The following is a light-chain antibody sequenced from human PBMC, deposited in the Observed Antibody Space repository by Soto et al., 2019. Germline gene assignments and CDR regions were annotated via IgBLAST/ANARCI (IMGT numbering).Light chain of an antibody. CDR1: QSISNY. CDR2: SAS. Sequence: DIQMTQSPSSPSASVGDRVTITCRASQSISNYLHWYQQTPGRAPKLVIYSASSLHRGVPSRFSGSGSGTDFTLTISSLQPEDFATYYCHQTYNSPLTFGGGTKVEI. V-gene: IGKV1-39*01. J-gene: IGKJ4*01. CDR3: HQTYNSPLT.